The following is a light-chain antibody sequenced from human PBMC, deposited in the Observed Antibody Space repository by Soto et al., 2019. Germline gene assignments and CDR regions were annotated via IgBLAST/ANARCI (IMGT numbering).Light chain of an antibody. CDR1: SSDIGGYDH. CDR2: DVS. V-gene: IGLV2-14*03. CDR3: NSYTTTSTLYV. J-gene: IGLJ1*01. Sequence: QSALTQPASVSGSPGQSITIPCTGTSSDIGGYDHVSWYQQHPGKAPKLMVYDVSNRPSGVSDRFSGSKSVNTASLTISRLQAEDEADYYCNSYTTTSTLYVYGTGTKVTVL.